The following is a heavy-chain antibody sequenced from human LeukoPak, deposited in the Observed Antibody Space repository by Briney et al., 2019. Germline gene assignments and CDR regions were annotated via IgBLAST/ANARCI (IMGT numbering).Heavy chain of an antibody. CDR1: GFTFRTYA. V-gene: IGHV3-30*02. CDR3: AKSWWASLWFGELYLDY. Sequence: GGSLRLSCAASGFTFRTYAMSWVRQAPGKGLEWVAFIRYDGSNKYYADSVKGRFTISRDNSKNTLYLQMNSLRAEDTAVYYCAKSWWASLWFGELYLDYWGQGTLVTVSS. D-gene: IGHD3-10*01. J-gene: IGHJ4*02. CDR2: IRYDGSNK.